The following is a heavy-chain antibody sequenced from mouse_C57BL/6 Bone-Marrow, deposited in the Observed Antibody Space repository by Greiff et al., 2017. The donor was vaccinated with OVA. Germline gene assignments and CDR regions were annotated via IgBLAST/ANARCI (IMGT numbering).Heavy chain of an antibody. CDR3: ARMGYAMDY. CDR1: GYTFTSYW. V-gene: IGHV1-69*01. Sequence: QVQLQQPGAELVMPGASVKLSCKASGYTFTSYWMHWVKQRPGQGLEWIGEIEPSDSYTNYNQKFKGKSTLTVDKSSSTAYMQLSSLTSEDSAVYYCARMGYAMDYWGQGTSVTVSS. CDR2: IEPSDSYT. J-gene: IGHJ4*01.